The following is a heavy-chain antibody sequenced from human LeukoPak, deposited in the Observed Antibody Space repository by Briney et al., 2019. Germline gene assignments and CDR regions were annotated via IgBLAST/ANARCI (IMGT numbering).Heavy chain of an antibody. Sequence: PSETLSLTCTVSGGSISSYYWSWIRQPPGKGLEWMGYIYYSGSTNYNPSLKSRVTISVDTSKNQFSLKLSSVTAADTAVYYCARGSSGWQKSSWCFDLWGRGTLVTVSS. CDR3: ARGSSGWQKSSWCFDL. CDR2: IYYSGST. D-gene: IGHD6-19*01. CDR1: GGSISSYY. V-gene: IGHV4-59*01. J-gene: IGHJ2*01.